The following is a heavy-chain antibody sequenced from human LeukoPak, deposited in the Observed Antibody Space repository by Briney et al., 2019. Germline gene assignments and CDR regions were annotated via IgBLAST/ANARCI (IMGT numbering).Heavy chain of an antibody. Sequence: PGGSLRLSCAASGFTFSSYSMNWVRQAPGKGLEWVSSITSSNNYIYYGDSVKGRFTISRDDAKNSLFLQMNSLRAEDTATYYCARGEFGDYYYFYMDVWGKGTTVTVSS. D-gene: IGHD2/OR15-2a*01. V-gene: IGHV3-21*01. CDR3: ARGEFGDYYYFYMDV. J-gene: IGHJ6*03. CDR2: ITSSNNYI. CDR1: GFTFSSYS.